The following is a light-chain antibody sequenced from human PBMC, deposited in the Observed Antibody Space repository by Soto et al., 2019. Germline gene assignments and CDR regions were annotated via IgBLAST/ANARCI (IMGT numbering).Light chain of an antibody. Sequence: EVVMTQSPATLSVSPGERATLSCRASRGIGSTLAWYQQKPGQTPRLLIYDTDTRATGVPARFIGSASGTEFTLTITSLQSEDFVIYYCQHYVTWPLTFGGGTRVENK. J-gene: IGKJ4*01. CDR2: DTD. CDR1: RGIGST. CDR3: QHYVTWPLT. V-gene: IGKV3-15*01.